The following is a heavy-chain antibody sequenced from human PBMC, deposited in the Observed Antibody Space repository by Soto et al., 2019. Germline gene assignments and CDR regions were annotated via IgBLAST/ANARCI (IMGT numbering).Heavy chain of an antibody. CDR2: ISGSVGST. D-gene: IGHD3-3*01. J-gene: IGHJ6*02. Sequence: EEQLLASGGGLVQPGGSLRLSCAASGFTFSNYGMSWVRQAPGKGLEWVSVISGSVGSTYYADSVKGRFTISTDNTKNGLYERINGVRDRDTAVYYCEKANPIFCVVIADYAYYYGMDVCGQGITITVSS. CDR1: GFTFSNYG. CDR3: EKANPIFCVVIADYAYYYGMDV. V-gene: IGHV3-23*01.